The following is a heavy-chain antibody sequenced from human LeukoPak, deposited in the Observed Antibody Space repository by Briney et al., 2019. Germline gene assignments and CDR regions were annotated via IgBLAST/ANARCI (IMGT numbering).Heavy chain of an antibody. J-gene: IGHJ4*02. D-gene: IGHD3-10*01. CDR1: GITLSNYG. V-gene: IGHV3-23*01. CDR3: AKRGVVIRVFLVGFHKEAYYFDS. CDR2: LSGSGGGT. Sequence: GGSLRLSCAVSGITLSNYGMSWVRQAPGKGLEWVAGLSGSGGGTNYANSVQGRFTISRDNPKNTLYLQMNSLRAEDTAVYFCAKRGVVIRVFLVGFHKEAYYFDSWGQGALVTVSS.